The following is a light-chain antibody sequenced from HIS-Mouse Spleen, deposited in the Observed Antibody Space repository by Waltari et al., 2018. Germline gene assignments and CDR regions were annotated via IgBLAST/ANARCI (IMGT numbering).Light chain of an antibody. CDR3: QQLNSYPPT. CDR1: QGISSY. V-gene: IGKV1-9*01. Sequence: DIQLTQSPSFLSASVGDRVTITCRASQGISSYLAWYQHKPGKAPKLLIYAASTLQSGVPSRFSGSGSGTEFTLTISSLQPEDFATYYCQQLNSYPPTFGQGTKVEI. CDR2: AAS. J-gene: IGKJ1*01.